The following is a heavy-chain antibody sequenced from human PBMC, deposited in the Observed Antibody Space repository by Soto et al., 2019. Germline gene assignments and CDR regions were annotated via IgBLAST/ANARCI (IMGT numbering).Heavy chain of an antibody. V-gene: IGHV3-74*01. CDR3: ARGPRGLYHHDY. CDR2: INMDGSST. Sequence: GGSLRLSCAASGFTFSGDWMHWVRQAAGKGLVWVSRINMDGSSTNYADSVKGRFTISSDNAKNTLYLQMNSLRVDDTAVYYCARGPRGLYHHDYWGQGALVTVSS. J-gene: IGHJ4*02. CDR1: GFTFSGDW. D-gene: IGHD2-2*01.